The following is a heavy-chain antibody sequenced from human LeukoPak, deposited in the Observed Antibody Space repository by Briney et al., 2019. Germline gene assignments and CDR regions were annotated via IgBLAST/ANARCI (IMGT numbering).Heavy chain of an antibody. Sequence: GGSLRLSCAASGFTFSSYAMSWVRQAPGKGLEWVLTIDSSAGSPDYADSVKGRFTVSRDNSKNTLYLQMNSLRAEDTALYYCARNDDYGGNGYFDYWGQGTLVTGSS. CDR3: ARNDDYGGNGYFDY. V-gene: IGHV3-23*01. D-gene: IGHD4-23*01. J-gene: IGHJ4*02. CDR1: GFTFSSYA. CDR2: IDSSAGSP.